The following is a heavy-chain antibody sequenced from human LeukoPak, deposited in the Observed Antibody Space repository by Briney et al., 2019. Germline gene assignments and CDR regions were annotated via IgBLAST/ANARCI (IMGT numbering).Heavy chain of an antibody. CDR2: IYYSGST. CDR3: AREPITGTTPFDY. Sequence: SETLSLTCTVSGGSISSSSYYWGWIRQPPGKGLEWIGSIYYSGSTYYNPSLKSRVTISVDTSKNQFSLKLSSVTAADTAVYYCAREPITGTTPFDYWGQGTLVTVSS. V-gene: IGHV4-39*02. J-gene: IGHJ4*02. CDR1: GGSISSSSYY. D-gene: IGHD1-20*01.